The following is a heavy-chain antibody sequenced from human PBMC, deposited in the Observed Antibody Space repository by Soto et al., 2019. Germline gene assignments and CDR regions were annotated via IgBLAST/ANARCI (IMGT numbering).Heavy chain of an antibody. CDR1: GFTFSSYG. CDR3: AKSGYDYGGFFDY. CDR2: ISYDGSNK. V-gene: IGHV3-30*18. Sequence: QVQLVESGGGVVQPGRSLRLSCAASGFTFSSYGMHWVRQAPGKGLEWVAVISYDGSNKYYADSVKGRFTISRDNSKNTLYLQMNSLRAEDTAVYYCAKSGYDYGGFFDYWGQGTLVTVSS. J-gene: IGHJ4*02. D-gene: IGHD4-17*01.